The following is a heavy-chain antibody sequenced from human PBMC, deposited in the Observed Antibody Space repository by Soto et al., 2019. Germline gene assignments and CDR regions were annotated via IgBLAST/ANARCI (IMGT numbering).Heavy chain of an antibody. Sequence: GGSLRLSCAASGFPFSSYWMHWVRQAPGKGLVWVSRINNDGTSTIYADSVKGRFTISRDNAKNTVFLEINGLRADDTAVSYCAKSISGAFDCWGQGTLVTVSS. D-gene: IGHD2-21*01. CDR1: GFPFSSYW. J-gene: IGHJ4*02. CDR3: AKSISGAFDC. CDR2: INNDGTST. V-gene: IGHV3-74*01.